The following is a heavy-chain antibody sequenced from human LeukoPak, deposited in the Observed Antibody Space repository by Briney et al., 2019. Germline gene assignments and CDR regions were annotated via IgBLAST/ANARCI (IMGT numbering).Heavy chain of an antibody. D-gene: IGHD6-13*01. CDR3: ARDSSNWSFDY. Sequence: GASVNVSCKASGYTFTGYNMHWVRQAPGQGPEWMAIINPSSGSTAYAQKFQGRVTLTRDTSTNTHYMELSSLRSEDTAIYYCARDSSNWSFDYWGQGTPVTVSS. J-gene: IGHJ4*02. CDR2: INPSSGST. V-gene: IGHV1-46*01. CDR1: GYTFTGYN.